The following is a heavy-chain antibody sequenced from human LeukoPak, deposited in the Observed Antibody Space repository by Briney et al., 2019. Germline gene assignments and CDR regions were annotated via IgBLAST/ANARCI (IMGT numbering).Heavy chain of an antibody. CDR3: ARASPGYSSSWYVSRWFDP. V-gene: IGHV4-59*12. D-gene: IGHD6-13*01. Sequence: SETLSLTCTVSGGSISSYYWSWIRQPPGKGLEWIGYIYYSGSTNYNPSLKSRVTISVDTSKNQFSLKLSSVTAADTAVYYCARASPGYSSSWYVSRWFDPWGQGTLVTVSS. CDR1: GGSISSYY. J-gene: IGHJ5*02. CDR2: IYYSGST.